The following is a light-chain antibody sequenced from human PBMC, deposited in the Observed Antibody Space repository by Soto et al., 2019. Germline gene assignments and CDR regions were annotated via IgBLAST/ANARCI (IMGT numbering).Light chain of an antibody. CDR2: DAS. CDR3: QQRSNWLWT. CDR1: QSVSSY. V-gene: IGKV3-11*01. J-gene: IGKJ1*01. Sequence: EIVLTQSQATLSLYPGEKGTLSCRDRQSVSSYLAGYQQKPGQAPRLLIYDASNRATGIPARFSGSGSGTDFTLTISSLEPEEFAVFFCQQRSNWLWTVGQGPKVEIK.